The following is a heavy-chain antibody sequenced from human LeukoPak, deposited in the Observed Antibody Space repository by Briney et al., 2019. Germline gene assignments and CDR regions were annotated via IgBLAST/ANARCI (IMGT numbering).Heavy chain of an antibody. CDR1: GFTVSNY. V-gene: IGHV3-53*01. J-gene: IGHJ3*01. D-gene: IGHD6-19*01. Sequence: PGESLRLSCTASGFTVSNYMSWFRQAPGTGLEWLSVIYSDDSTYYADSVKGRFTISRDISRNTVYLQMNSLRAEDTAIYYCARGKSGNGGWAVAYGVFDLWGQGTMISVSS. CDR2: IYSDDST. CDR3: ARGKSGNGGWAVAYGVFDL.